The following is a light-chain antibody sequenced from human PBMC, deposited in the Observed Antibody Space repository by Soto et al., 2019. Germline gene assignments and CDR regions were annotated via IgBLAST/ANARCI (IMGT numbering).Light chain of an antibody. Sequence: DIQVTQSPSSLSASVGDGVTITCRTSQTISSYLNWYQQKPGKAPKLLIFAASSLHSGVPSRFSGSGSGTDFTLTIISLQPEDFATYYCQQSYSTPPTFGQGTKVDIK. CDR3: QQSYSTPPT. CDR2: AAS. V-gene: IGKV1-39*01. J-gene: IGKJ1*01. CDR1: QTISSY.